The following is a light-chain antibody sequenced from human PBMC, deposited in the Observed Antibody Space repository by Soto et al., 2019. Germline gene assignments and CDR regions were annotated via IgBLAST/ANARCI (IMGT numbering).Light chain of an antibody. CDR3: QNYNGAPWT. J-gene: IGKJ1*01. Sequence: DIQMTQSPSSLSASVGDRVTITCRASQGISTYLVWYQQKPGTVPKLLIFAASTLQSGVPSRFSGSGSGTYFIITSSILPPDDVAYYYCQNYNGAPWTFGQGTKVEIK. V-gene: IGKV1-27*01. CDR2: AAS. CDR1: QGISTY.